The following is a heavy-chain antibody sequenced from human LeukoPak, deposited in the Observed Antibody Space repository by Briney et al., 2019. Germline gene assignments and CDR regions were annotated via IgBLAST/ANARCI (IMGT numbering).Heavy chain of an antibody. Sequence: SQTLSLTCAISGDSVSSNSAAWNWIRQSPSRGLEWLGRTYYRSKWYNDCAVSVKSRITINPDTSKNQFSLQLNSVTPEDTAVYYCAREPTGTTGARLYYYYGMDVWGQGTTVTVSS. J-gene: IGHJ6*02. D-gene: IGHD1-7*01. V-gene: IGHV6-1*01. CDR3: AREPTGTTGARLYYYYGMDV. CDR1: GDSVSSNSAA. CDR2: TYYRSKWYN.